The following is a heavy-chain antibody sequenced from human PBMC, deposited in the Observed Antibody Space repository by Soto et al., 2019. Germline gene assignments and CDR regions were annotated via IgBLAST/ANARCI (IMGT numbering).Heavy chain of an antibody. CDR1: GFSLTTSGVG. CDR2: IYWDDDK. J-gene: IGHJ4*02. Sequence: QITLTESGPTVVRPTETLTLTCRFSGFSLTTSGVGVGWIRQSPGKAPEWRALIYWDDDKRYSASLKSRLTITKDTSKNQVVLTVSDLDPTDTATYYCAHRVLRTVFGLVTTTAIYFDFWGQGTPVAVSS. CDR3: AHRVLRTVFGLVTTTAIYFDF. D-gene: IGHD3-3*01. V-gene: IGHV2-5*02.